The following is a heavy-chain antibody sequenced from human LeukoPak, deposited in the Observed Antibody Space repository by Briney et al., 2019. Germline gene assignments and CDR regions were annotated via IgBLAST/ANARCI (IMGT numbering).Heavy chain of an antibody. D-gene: IGHD2-15*01. CDR1: GLTVSSYS. CDR3: ARARASGRSGFDY. CDR2: ISSSSSTI. J-gene: IGHJ4*02. Sequence: EAGGSLRLSCAASGLTVSSYSINWVRQAPGKGLEWVSYISSSSSTIYYADSVKGRFTISRDNAKNSLYLQMNSLRDEDTAVYYCARARASGRSGFDYWGQGTLVTVSS. V-gene: IGHV3-48*02.